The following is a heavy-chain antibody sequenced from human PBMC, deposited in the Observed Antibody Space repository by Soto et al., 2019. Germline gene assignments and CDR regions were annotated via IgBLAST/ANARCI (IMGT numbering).Heavy chain of an antibody. D-gene: IGHD6-13*01. J-gene: IGHJ6*03. Sequence: GGSLRLSCAASGFTFSSYAMSWVRQAPGTGLEWVSAISGSGGSTYYADSVKGRFTISRDNSKNTLFLQMNSLRAEDTAVYYCAKGDSSSWTYFYYYYMDVWGKGTTVTVSS. CDR1: GFTFSSYA. CDR2: ISGSGGST. CDR3: AKGDSSSWTYFYYYYMDV. V-gene: IGHV3-23*01.